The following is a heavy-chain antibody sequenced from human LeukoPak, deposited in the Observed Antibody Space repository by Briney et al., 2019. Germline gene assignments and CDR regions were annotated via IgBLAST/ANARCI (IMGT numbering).Heavy chain of an antibody. V-gene: IGHV5-51*01. CDR1: GFTFSSHW. J-gene: IGHJ2*01. D-gene: IGHD2-15*01. Sequence: GGSLRLSCAASGFTFSSHWLSWVRQMPGKGLEWMGIIYPGDSDTRYSPSFQGQVTISADKSISTAYLQWSSLKASDTAMYYCARQGSVYCSGGSCYSNWCFDLWGRGTLVTVSS. CDR3: ARQGSVYCSGGSCYSNWCFDL. CDR2: IYPGDSDT.